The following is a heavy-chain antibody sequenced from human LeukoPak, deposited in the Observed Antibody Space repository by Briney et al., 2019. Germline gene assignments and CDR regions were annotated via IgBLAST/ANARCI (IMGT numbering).Heavy chain of an antibody. D-gene: IGHD2-21*02. V-gene: IGHV4-59*01. J-gene: IGHJ5*02. CDR2: IYYSGST. CDR3: ARCGSDCNWFYP. CDR1: GGSISSYY. Sequence: SETLSLTCTVSGGSISSYYWSWIRQPPGKGLEWIGYIYYSGSTNYNPSLKSRVTISVDTSKNQFSLKLSSVTAADTAVYYFARCGSDCNWFYPWGQGTLVTVSS.